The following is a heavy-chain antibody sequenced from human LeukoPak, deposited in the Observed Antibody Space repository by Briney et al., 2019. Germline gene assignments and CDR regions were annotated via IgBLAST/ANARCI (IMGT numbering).Heavy chain of an antibody. CDR1: GFTFSSYG. D-gene: IGHD3-10*01. CDR2: ISGSGGST. CDR3: AKLPTGVEVRGAFYFDY. Sequence: GGSLRLSRAASGFTFSSYGMSWVRQAPGKGLEWVSAISGSGGSTYYADSVKGRFTISRDNSKNTLYLQMNSLRAEDTAVYYCAKLPTGVEVRGAFYFDYWGQGTLVTVSS. J-gene: IGHJ4*02. V-gene: IGHV3-23*01.